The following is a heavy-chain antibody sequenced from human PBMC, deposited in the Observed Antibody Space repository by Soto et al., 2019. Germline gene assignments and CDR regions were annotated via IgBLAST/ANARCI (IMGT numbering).Heavy chain of an antibody. CDR3: AGVGSGCTVHRYYYYYGMDV. V-gene: IGHV1-69*13. CDR1: GGTFSSYA. D-gene: IGHD3-3*01. CDR2: IIPIFGTA. J-gene: IGHJ6*02. Sequence: SVKVSCKASGGTFSSYAISWVRQAPGQGLEWMGGIIPIFGTANYAQKFQGRVTITADESTSTAYMELSSLRSEDTAVYYCAGVGSGCTVHRYYYYYGMDVWGQGTTVTVSS.